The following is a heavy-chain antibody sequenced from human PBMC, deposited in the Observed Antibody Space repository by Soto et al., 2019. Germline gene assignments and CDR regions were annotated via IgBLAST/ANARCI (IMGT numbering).Heavy chain of an antibody. CDR3: ARKVGSGGYYYYYMDV. V-gene: IGHV1-18*01. Sequence: ASVKVSCKASGYTFTSYGISWVRQAPGQGLEWMGWISAYNGNTNYAQKLQGRVTMTTDTSTSTAYMELRSLRSDDTAVYYCARKVGSGGYYYYYMDVWGKGTTVTVSS. CDR1: GYTFTSYG. J-gene: IGHJ6*03. CDR2: ISAYNGNT. D-gene: IGHD1-1*01.